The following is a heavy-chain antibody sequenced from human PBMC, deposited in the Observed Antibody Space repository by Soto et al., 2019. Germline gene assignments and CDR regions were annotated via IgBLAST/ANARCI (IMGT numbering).Heavy chain of an antibody. D-gene: IGHD6-13*01. CDR1: GFTFSSYG. Sequence: GGSLRLSCAASGFTFSSYGMHWVRQAPGKGLEWVAVIWYDGSNKYYADSVKGRFTISRDNSKNTLYLQMNSLRAEDTAVYYCARGDYSSSWPTRFPNIDYWGQGTLVTVSS. J-gene: IGHJ4*02. CDR3: ARGDYSSSWPTRFPNIDY. V-gene: IGHV3-33*01. CDR2: IWYDGSNK.